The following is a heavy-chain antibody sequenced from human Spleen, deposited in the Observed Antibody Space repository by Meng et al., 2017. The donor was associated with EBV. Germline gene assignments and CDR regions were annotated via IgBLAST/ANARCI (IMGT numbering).Heavy chain of an antibody. D-gene: IGHD7-27*01. CDR1: GWSFNGYY. V-gene: IGHV4-34*02. Sequence: VQLKQWGAGVLKTSEPLSPTCAVYGWSFNGYYWSWVRQSPAKGLEWIGEVNHGASTNYNPSLKSRVTISLDKSKNQFSLKLTSLTAADTAVYYCATAGTGVTGDRWHFDHWGRGTLVTVSS. CDR2: VNHGAST. J-gene: IGHJ2*01. CDR3: ATAGTGVTGDRWHFDH.